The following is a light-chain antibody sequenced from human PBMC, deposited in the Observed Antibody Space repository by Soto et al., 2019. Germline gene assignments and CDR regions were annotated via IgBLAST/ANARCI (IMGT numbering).Light chain of an antibody. J-gene: IGKJ1*01. CDR3: QQYNNLWT. CDR2: GAS. V-gene: IGKV3-15*01. CDR1: QSVSSN. Sequence: IVMTQSPATLSVSRGERATLSCRASQSVSSNLAWYQQKPGQAPRLLIYGASTRATGIPARFSGSGSGTEFTLTISSLQSEDFAVYYCQQYNNLWTFGQGTKVDIK.